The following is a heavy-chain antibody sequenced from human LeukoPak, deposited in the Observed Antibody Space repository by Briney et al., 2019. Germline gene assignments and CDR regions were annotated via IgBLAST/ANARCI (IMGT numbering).Heavy chain of an antibody. CDR2: IVGGGDPT. J-gene: IGHJ4*02. CDR1: GFTFSSFA. V-gene: IGHV3-23*01. Sequence: GGSLRLSCEASGFTFSSFAMTWVPQAPGKGLEWISAIVGGGDPTHYAAFVRGRFTISRDNSKDTLKLQMDGLKAEDTAVYCGARSRDGYNILDYWGQGTLVTVSS. D-gene: IGHD5-24*01. CDR3: ARSRDGYNILDY.